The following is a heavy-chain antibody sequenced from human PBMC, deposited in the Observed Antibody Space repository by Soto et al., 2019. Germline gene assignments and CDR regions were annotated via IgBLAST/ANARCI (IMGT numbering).Heavy chain of an antibody. CDR1: GFTFSDYY. J-gene: IGHJ4*02. CDR3: AKVGLSSSGFDY. V-gene: IGHV3-11*04. Sequence: SLRLSCAASGFTFSDYYMSWIRQAPGKGLEWVSYISSSGSTIYYADSVKGRFTISRDNSKNTLYLQMNSLRAEDTAVYYCAKVGLSSSGFDYWGQGTLVTVSS. CDR2: ISSSGSTI. D-gene: IGHD3-22*01.